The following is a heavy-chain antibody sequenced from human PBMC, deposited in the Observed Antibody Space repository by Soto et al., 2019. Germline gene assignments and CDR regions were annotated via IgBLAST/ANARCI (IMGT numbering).Heavy chain of an antibody. CDR3: ARDKGRDGYNFPRFDP. J-gene: IGHJ5*02. CDR2: IYYSGGT. Sequence: SETLSLTCTVSGGSISSYYWSLIRQPPGKGLEWIGYIYYSGGTNYNPSLKSRVTISVDTSKNQFSLKLSSVTAADTAVYYCARDKGRDGYNFPRFDPWGQGTLVTVSS. CDR1: GGSISSYY. V-gene: IGHV4-59*01. D-gene: IGHD5-12*01.